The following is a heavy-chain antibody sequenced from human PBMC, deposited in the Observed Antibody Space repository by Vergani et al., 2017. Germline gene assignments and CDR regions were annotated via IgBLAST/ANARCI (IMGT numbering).Heavy chain of an antibody. CDR3: ARTYSSSAGTMDV. J-gene: IGHJ6*03. CDR2: IFYSGST. D-gene: IGHD6-6*01. Sequence: QVQLQESGPGLVKPSETLSLTCTVSGGSISSYYWSWIRQPPGKGLEWIGYIFYSGSTNYNPSLKSRVTISVDTSKNQFSLKLSSVTAADTAVYYCARTYSSSAGTMDVWGKGTTVTVSS. CDR1: GGSISSYY. V-gene: IGHV4-59*01.